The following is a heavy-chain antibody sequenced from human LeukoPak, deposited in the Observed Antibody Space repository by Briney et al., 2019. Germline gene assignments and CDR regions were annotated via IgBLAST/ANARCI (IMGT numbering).Heavy chain of an antibody. CDR2: IYYSGST. CDR3: ARQGGWVFDC. Sequence: PSETLSLTCTVSGGSIGSSSYYWGWIRQPPGKGLEWIGSIYYSGSTYYNPSLKSRVTISVDTSKNQFSLKLSSVTAADTAVYYCARQGGWVFDCWGQGTLVTVSS. J-gene: IGHJ4*02. D-gene: IGHD6-19*01. CDR1: GGSIGSSSYY. V-gene: IGHV4-39*01.